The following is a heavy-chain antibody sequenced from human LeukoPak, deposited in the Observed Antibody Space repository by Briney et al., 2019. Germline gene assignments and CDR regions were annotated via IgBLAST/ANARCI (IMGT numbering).Heavy chain of an antibody. CDR1: GFTVSNHH. CDR2: INTDGNNT. CDR3: ARDPTMSGYFQH. Sequence: GGSLRLSCGASGFTVSNHHMTWVRQTPGKGLVWVSRINTDGNNTRYADSVKGRFTISRDNAKNTLYLQMNSLRDEDTAVYYCARDPTMSGYFQHWGQGTLVTVSS. D-gene: IGHD3-22*01. V-gene: IGHV3-74*01. J-gene: IGHJ1*01.